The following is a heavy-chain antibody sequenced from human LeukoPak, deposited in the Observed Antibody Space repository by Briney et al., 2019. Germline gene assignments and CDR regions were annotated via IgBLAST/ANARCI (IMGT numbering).Heavy chain of an antibody. D-gene: IGHD3-10*01. CDR3: ARGLRYYGSGSYTHFDY. J-gene: IGHJ4*02. CDR2: IYHSGST. Sequence: PSETLSLTCAVPGGSITNGAYSWSWIRQPPGKGLEWIGYIYHSGSTYYNPSLKSRVTISIDRSKNQFSLKVTSVTAADTAVYYCARGLRYYGSGSYTHFDYWGQGSLVTVSS. CDR1: GGSITNGAYS. V-gene: IGHV4-30-2*01.